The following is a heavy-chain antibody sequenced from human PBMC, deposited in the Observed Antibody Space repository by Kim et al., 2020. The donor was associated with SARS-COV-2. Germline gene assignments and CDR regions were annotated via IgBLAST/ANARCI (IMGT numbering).Heavy chain of an antibody. CDR3: ARGRSSSIGY. Sequence: RTNNYADSVKGRCTITRDNAKKSLYLQRNSLRDEDTAVYYCARGRSSSIGYWGQGTLVTVSS. J-gene: IGHJ4*02. CDR2: RTN. V-gene: IGHV3-48*02. D-gene: IGHD2-21*01.